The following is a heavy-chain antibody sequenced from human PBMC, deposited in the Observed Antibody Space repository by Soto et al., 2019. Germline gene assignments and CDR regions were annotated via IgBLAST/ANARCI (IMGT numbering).Heavy chain of an antibody. CDR3: AKPPDYNWNDY. D-gene: IGHD1-20*01. CDR2: VSGSGGST. V-gene: IGHV3-23*01. Sequence: GGSLRLSCAASGFTFSTYTMSWVRQAPGKGLEWISAVSGSGGSTYYADSVKGRFTISRDNSKDTLYLQMNNLRAEDTAVYYCAKPPDYNWNDYWGQGTLVTVSS. J-gene: IGHJ4*02. CDR1: GFTFSTYT.